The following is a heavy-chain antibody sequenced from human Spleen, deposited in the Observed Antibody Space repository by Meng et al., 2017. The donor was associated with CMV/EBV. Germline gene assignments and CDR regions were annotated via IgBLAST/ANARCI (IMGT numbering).Heavy chain of an antibody. V-gene: IGHV3-48*03. D-gene: IGHD3-3*01. CDR1: RFTFSIYE. Sequence: GGSLRLSCAASRFTFSIYEMNWVRQAPGKVLEWVSYISSSGSTIYYADSVKGRFTISRDNPKNSLYLQMNSLRAEDTAVYYCASLFGPDYWGQGTLVTHSS. CDR3: ASLFGPDY. J-gene: IGHJ4*02. CDR2: ISSSGSTI.